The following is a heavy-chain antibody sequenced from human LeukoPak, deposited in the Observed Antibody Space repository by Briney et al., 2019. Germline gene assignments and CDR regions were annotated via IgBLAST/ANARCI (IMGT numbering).Heavy chain of an antibody. CDR1: GFTFSSYS. Sequence: GGSLRLSCAASGFTFSSYSMNWVRQAPGKGLEWVSSISSSSSYIYYADSVKGRFTISRDNAKNSLYLQMDSLRAEDTAVYYRARRNSDYGAFDIWGQGTMVTVSS. CDR3: ARRNSDYGAFDI. J-gene: IGHJ3*02. V-gene: IGHV3-21*01. D-gene: IGHD4/OR15-4a*01. CDR2: ISSSSSYI.